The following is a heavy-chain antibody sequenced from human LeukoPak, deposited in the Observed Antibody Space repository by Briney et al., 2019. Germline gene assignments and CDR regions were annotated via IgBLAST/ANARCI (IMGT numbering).Heavy chain of an antibody. V-gene: IGHV1-18*01. CDR2: ISAYNGNT. Sequence: GASVKVSCKASGYTFTSYGISWVRQAPGQGLEWMGWISAYNGNTNYARKLQGRVTMTTDTSTSTAYMELRSLRSDDTAVYYCARKLSRRDYGALDFDYWGQGTLVTVSS. CDR1: GYTFTSYG. CDR3: ARKLSRRDYGALDFDY. D-gene: IGHD4-17*01. J-gene: IGHJ4*02.